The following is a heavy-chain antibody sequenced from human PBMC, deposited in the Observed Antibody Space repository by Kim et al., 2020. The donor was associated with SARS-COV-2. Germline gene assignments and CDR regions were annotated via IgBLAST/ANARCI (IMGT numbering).Heavy chain of an antibody. V-gene: IGHV4-39*01. Sequence: TSDNPSLKRRVTLSVEPSKNQSSLKLRSVTAADTAVFYCARHLSGSSWFDYWGQGSLVTVSS. J-gene: IGHJ4*02. CDR3: ARHLSGSSWFDY. CDR2: T. D-gene: IGHD6-13*01.